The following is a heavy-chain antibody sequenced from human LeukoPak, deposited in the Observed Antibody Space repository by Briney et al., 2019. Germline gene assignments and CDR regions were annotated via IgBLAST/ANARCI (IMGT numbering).Heavy chain of an antibody. J-gene: IGHJ4*02. CDR3: AKDRGSVVVTAPDY. D-gene: IGHD2-21*02. CDR1: GFTFSSYA. Sequence: SGGSLRLSCAASGFTFSSYAMSWVRQAPGKGLEWVSAISGSGGSTYYADSVKGRFTISRDNSKNTLYLQMNSLRAEDTAVYCCAKDRGSVVVTAPDYWGQGTLVTVSS. V-gene: IGHV3-23*01. CDR2: ISGSGGST.